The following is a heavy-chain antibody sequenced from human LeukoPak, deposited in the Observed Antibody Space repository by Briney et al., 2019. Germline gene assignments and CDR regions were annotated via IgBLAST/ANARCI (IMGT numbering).Heavy chain of an antibody. V-gene: IGHV3-30*04. Sequence: GGSLRLSCAASGFTFSSYAMHWVRQAPGKGLEWVAVISYDGSNKYYADSVKGRFTISRDNSKNTLYLQMNSLRAEDMAVYYCARARRYYDILTGYYTDSFDYWGQGTLATVSS. CDR1: GFTFSSYA. J-gene: IGHJ4*02. CDR2: ISYDGSNK. CDR3: ARARRYYDILTGYYTDSFDY. D-gene: IGHD3-9*01.